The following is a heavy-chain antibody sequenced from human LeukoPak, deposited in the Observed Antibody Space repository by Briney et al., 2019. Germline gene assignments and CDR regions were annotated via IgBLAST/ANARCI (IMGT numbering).Heavy chain of an antibody. CDR2: IYDTGST. Sequence: SETLSLTCTVSGGSISSSSYYWGWIRQPPGKGLEWIGYIYDTGSTFYNPSLKSRVTISVDTSKNQFSLKLSSVTAADTAVYYCARDWASIAARPGYFDLWGRGTLVTVSS. D-gene: IGHD6-6*01. CDR3: ARDWASIAARPGYFDL. CDR1: GGSISSSSYY. J-gene: IGHJ2*01. V-gene: IGHV4-61*01.